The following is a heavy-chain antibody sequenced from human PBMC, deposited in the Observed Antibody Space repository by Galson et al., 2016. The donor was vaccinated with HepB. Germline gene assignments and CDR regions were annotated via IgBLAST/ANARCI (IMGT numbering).Heavy chain of an antibody. CDR2: SHYSGST. V-gene: IGHV4-30-4*08. D-gene: IGHD3-10*02. J-gene: IGHJ5*02. CDR1: DDSISSGDYY. Sequence: LSLTCSVSDDSISSGDYYCSWICQHPGKGLEWIGYSHYSGSTFYNPSLKSRITISVDTSMNQVSLKLTSMTAADTAVYYCARCSSLNWFDPWGQGTLVTVSS. CDR3: ARCSSLNWFDP.